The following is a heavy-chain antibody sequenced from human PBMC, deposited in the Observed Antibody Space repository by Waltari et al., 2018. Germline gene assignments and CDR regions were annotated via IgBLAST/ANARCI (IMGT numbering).Heavy chain of an antibody. V-gene: IGHV1-2*02. D-gene: IGHD2-21*02. J-gene: IGHJ4*02. Sequence: QVQLVQSGAEVKKPGASVKVSCKASGYTFTGYYMHWVRQAPGQGLEWMGWINPNSGGTNYAQKFQGRVTMTRDTSISTAYMELSRLRSDDTAVYYCATASTAVVVTATVDYWGQGTLVTVSS. CDR2: INPNSGGT. CDR3: ATASTAVVVTATVDY. CDR1: GYTFTGYY.